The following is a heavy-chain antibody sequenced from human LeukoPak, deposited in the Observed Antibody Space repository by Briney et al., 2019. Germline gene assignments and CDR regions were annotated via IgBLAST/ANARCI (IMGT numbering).Heavy chain of an antibody. V-gene: IGHV4-4*02. D-gene: IGHD6-13*01. CDR3: ARVISGAAAGTDWFDP. J-gene: IGHJ5*02. Sequence: SETLSLTCAVSGGSISSSNWWSWVRQPPGKGLEWIGEIYHSGSTNYNPSLESRVTISVDKSKNQFSLKLSSVTAADTAVYYCARVISGAAAGTDWFDPWGQGTLVTVSS. CDR1: GGSISSSNW. CDR2: IYHSGST.